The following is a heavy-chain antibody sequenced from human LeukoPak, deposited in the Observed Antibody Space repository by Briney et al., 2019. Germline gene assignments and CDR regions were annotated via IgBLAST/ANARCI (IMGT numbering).Heavy chain of an antibody. D-gene: IGHD6-13*01. V-gene: IGHV3-23*01. CDR1: GFTFSSYA. CDR2: ISGGGGST. J-gene: IGHJ4*02. CDR3: AKDSYSSTLFDY. Sequence: LPGGSLRLACAASGFTFSSYAMSWVRQAPGKGLEWVSAISGGGGSTYYADSVKGRFTISRDNSKNTLYLQMNSLRAEDTAVYYCAKDSYSSTLFDYWGQGTLVTVFS.